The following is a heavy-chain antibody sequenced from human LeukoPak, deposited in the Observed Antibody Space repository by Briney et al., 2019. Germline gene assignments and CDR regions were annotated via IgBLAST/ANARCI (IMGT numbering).Heavy chain of an antibody. CDR3: ARLSGGWYGGFDY. CDR1: GGSISSGGYY. V-gene: IGHV4-31*03. J-gene: IGHJ4*02. D-gene: IGHD6-19*01. Sequence: PSETLSLTCTVSGGSISSGGYYWSWIRQHSGKGLEWIGYIYYSGSTYYNPSLKSRVTISVDTSKNQFSLKLSSVTAADTAVYYCARLSGGWYGGFDYWGQGTLVTVSS. CDR2: IYYSGST.